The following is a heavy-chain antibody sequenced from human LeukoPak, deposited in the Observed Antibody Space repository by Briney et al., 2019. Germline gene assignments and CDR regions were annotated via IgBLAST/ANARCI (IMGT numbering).Heavy chain of an antibody. CDR2: INQDGSTK. CDR3: ARSLWPEDS. J-gene: IGHJ4*02. Sequence: GGSLRLSCAASGFTFTDYYISWVRQAPGKGLEWVASINQDGSTKIYVNSVKGRFTISRDNAKESVYLQMDSLTADDTAVYYCARSLWPEDSWGQGTQVTVYS. V-gene: IGHV3-7*01. CDR1: GFTFTDYY. D-gene: IGHD1-14*01.